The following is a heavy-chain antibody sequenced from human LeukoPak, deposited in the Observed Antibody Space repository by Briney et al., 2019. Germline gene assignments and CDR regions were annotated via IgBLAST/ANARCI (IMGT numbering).Heavy chain of an antibody. J-gene: IGHJ4*02. CDR1: GFTFSSYE. V-gene: IGHV3-48*03. Sequence: GGSLRLSCAASGFTFSSYEMNWVRQAPGKGLEWVSYISSSGNNIYFADSVKGRFTISRDNAKNSLFLQMNSLRAEDTAVYYCARVTYAVPDYWGQGTLVTVSS. CDR3: ARVTYAVPDY. CDR2: ISSSGNNI. D-gene: IGHD2/OR15-2a*01.